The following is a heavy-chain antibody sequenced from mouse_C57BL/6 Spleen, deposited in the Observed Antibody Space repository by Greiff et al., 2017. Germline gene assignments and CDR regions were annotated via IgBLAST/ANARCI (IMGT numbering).Heavy chain of an antibody. D-gene: IGHD2-3*01. Sequence: DVQLVESGGGLVKPGGSLKLSCAASGFTFSSYAMSWVRQTPEKRLEWVATISDGGSYTYYPDNVKGRFTISRDNAKNNLYLQMSHLKSEDTAMYYCARGPDGYYDAMDYWGQGTSVTVSS. CDR2: ISDGGSYT. CDR1: GFTFSSYA. V-gene: IGHV5-4*01. CDR3: ARGPDGYYDAMDY. J-gene: IGHJ4*01.